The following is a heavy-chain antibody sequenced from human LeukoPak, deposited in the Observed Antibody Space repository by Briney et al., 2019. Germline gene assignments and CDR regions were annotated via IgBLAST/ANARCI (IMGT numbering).Heavy chain of an antibody. CDR3: ARDFAVYDSSGYFDY. D-gene: IGHD3-22*01. V-gene: IGHV1-69*04. Sequence: GSSVKVSCKASGGTFSSYAISWVRQAPGQGLEWMGRIIPILGIANYAQKFQGRVTITADKSTSTAYMELSSLRSEDTAVYYCARDFAVYDSSGYFDYWGQGTLVTVSS. J-gene: IGHJ4*02. CDR1: GGTFSSYA. CDR2: IIPILGIA.